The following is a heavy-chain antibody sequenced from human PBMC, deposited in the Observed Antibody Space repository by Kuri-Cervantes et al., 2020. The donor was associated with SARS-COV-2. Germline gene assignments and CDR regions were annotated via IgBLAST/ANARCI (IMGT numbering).Heavy chain of an antibody. CDR1: GGTFSSYA. D-gene: IGHD6-19*01. Sequence: SVKVSCKASGGTFSSYAISWVRQAPGQGLEWMGGIIPIFGTANYAQKLHGRVTMTTDTSTSTAYMELRSLRSDDTAVYYCARDRGSSGWSWVYYYYGMDVWGQGTTVTVSS. CDR2: IIPIFGTA. J-gene: IGHJ6*02. CDR3: ARDRGSSGWSWVYYYYGMDV. V-gene: IGHV1-69*05.